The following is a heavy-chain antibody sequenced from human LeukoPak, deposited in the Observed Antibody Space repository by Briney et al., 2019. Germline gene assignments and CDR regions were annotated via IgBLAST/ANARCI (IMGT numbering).Heavy chain of an antibody. CDR2: ISGSGGSI. J-gene: IGHJ6*02. V-gene: IGHV3-23*01. CDR3: ARDRIAMVRGVIYYYYGMDV. CDR1: GFTFSSYA. D-gene: IGHD3-10*01. Sequence: GGSLRLSCAASGFTFSSYAMSWVRQAPGKGLEWVSAISGSGGSIYYADSVKGRFTISRDNSKNTLYLQMNSLRAEDTAVYYCARDRIAMVRGVIYYYYGMDVWGQGTTVTVSS.